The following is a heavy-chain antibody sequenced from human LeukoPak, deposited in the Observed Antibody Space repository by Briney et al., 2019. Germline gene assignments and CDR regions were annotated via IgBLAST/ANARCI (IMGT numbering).Heavy chain of an antibody. J-gene: IGHJ4*02. CDR3: TRDQEGSDY. V-gene: IGHV3-48*01. CDR1: GFTFSSYS. CDR2: ITRSSSAK. Sequence: GGSLRLSCVASGFTFSSYSMNWVRQAPGKGLEWVSYITRSSSAKFYADSVKGRFTISRDNAENLLYLQMNSLRAEDTAVCYCTRDQEGSDYWGQGTLVTVSS.